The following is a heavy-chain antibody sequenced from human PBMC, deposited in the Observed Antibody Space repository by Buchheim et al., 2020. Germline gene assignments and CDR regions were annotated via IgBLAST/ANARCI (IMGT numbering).Heavy chain of an antibody. CDR3: AKTISSSWHGDFDY. CDR2: ISFDGGNK. D-gene: IGHD6-13*01. V-gene: IGHV3-30*04. J-gene: IGHJ4*02. CDR1: GFTFSSYA. Sequence: QVQLVESGGGVVQPGRSLRLSCAASGFTFSSYAIHWVRQAPGKGLEWVAVISFDGGNKYYADSVKGRFTMSRDNSKNTVYLQLNSLRAEDTAVYYCAKTISSSWHGDFDYWGQGAL.